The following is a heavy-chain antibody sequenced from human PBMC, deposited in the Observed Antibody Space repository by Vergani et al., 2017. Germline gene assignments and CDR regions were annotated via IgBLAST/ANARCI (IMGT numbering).Heavy chain of an antibody. CDR1: GFTFSSYS. Sequence: VQLVESGGGVVQPGRSLRLSCAASGFTFSSYSMNWVRQAPGKGLEWVSSISSSSSYIYYADSVKGRFTISRDNAKNSLYLQMNSLRAEDTAVYYCARAMEKYQLLSNFDYWGQGTLVTVSS. J-gene: IGHJ4*02. D-gene: IGHD2-2*01. CDR3: ARAMEKYQLLSNFDY. V-gene: IGHV3-21*01. CDR2: ISSSSSYI.